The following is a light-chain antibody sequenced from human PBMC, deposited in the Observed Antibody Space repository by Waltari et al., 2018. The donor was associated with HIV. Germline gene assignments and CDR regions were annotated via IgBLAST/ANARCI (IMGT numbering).Light chain of an antibody. J-gene: IGKJ4*01. Sequence: DIVLTQSPDSLAVSLGDRATITCKSSQNVFYSSNNKNYMSWYQHKPGQPPKLIIYWESSRQSGGPDRVSGSGSGTDFTLTISSRQAEDVAVYFCQQTYTIPPTFGGGTKVEIK. V-gene: IGKV4-1*01. CDR2: WES. CDR3: QQTYTIPPT. CDR1: QNVFYSSNNKNY.